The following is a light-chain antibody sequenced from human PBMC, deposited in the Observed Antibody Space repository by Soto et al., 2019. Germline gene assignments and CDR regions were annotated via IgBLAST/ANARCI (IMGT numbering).Light chain of an antibody. CDR3: GTWDSSLYTGV. Sequence: QSVLTQPPSVSAAPGQKVTISCSGSSSNIGSNYVFWYQQLPGTAPKLLIYENNKRPSGIPDRFSGSKSGTSATLGITGLQTGDEADYYCGTWDSSLYTGVFGGGTKLTVL. CDR2: ENN. J-gene: IGLJ2*01. V-gene: IGLV1-51*02. CDR1: SSNIGSNY.